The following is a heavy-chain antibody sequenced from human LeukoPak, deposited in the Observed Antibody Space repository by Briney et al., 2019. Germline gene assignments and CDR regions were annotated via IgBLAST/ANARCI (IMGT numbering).Heavy chain of an antibody. CDR2: IRYDGSNK. V-gene: IGHV3-30*02. CDR1: GFTFSSYG. D-gene: IGHD5-18*01. CDR3: ATDRGYSYGFDY. Sequence: GGSLRLSCAASGFTFSSYGMHWVRQAPGKGLEWLAFIRYDGSNKYYADSVKGRFTISRDNSKNSLYLQMNSLRAEDTAVYYCATDRGYSYGFDYWGQGTLVTVSS. J-gene: IGHJ4*02.